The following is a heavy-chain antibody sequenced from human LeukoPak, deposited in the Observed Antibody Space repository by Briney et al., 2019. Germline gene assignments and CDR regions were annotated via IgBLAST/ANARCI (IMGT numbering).Heavy chain of an antibody. V-gene: IGHV4-59*01. CDR2: ISYSGST. Sequence: SETLSLTCTVSGGSISSYYWSWIRQPPGKGLEWIGYISYSGSTNYNPSLKSRVSVSVDTSKNQFSLKLSSVTAADTAAYYCARVRGSGRGWFDPWGQGTLVTVSS. D-gene: IGHD3-10*01. CDR1: GGSISSYY. J-gene: IGHJ5*02. CDR3: ARVRGSGRGWFDP.